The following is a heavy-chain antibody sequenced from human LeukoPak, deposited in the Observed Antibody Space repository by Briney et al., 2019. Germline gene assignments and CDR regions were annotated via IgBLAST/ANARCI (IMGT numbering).Heavy chain of an antibody. Sequence: ASVKVSCKASGYTFINYYTHWVRQAPGQGLEWMGRINPSGDSVNYAQKLQDRLTMTRVTSTNTVYLELSSLRSEDTAIYYCARTLADGGTNHWGQGTLVTVSS. CDR2: INPSGDSV. D-gene: IGHD2-15*01. CDR3: ARTLADGGTNH. V-gene: IGHV1-46*04. J-gene: IGHJ5*02. CDR1: GYTFINYY.